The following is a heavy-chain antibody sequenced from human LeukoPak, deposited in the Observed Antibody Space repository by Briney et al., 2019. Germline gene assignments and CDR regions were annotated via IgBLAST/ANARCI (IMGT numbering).Heavy chain of an antibody. CDR1: GGTFTSYT. CDR2: IIPILGIA. V-gene: IGHV1-69*02. D-gene: IGHD6-19*01. J-gene: IGHJ4*02. CDR3: ASPRGVDIAVAGFGY. Sequence: SVKVSCKASGGTFTSYTISWVRQAPGQGLEWRGRIIPILGIANYAQKFQGRVTITADKSTSTAYMELSSLRAEDTAVYYCASPRGVDIAVAGFGYWGQGTLVTVSS.